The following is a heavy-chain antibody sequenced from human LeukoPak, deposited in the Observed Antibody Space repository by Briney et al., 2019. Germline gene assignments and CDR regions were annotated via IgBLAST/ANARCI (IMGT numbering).Heavy chain of an antibody. V-gene: IGHV3-48*03. CDR3: ARGTSGSYLDY. Sequence: GGSLRLSCAASGFTFTSYEMNWVRQAPGKGLEWVSYISSSGSSIYQADSMKGRFTISRDKAKNSLYLQMNSLRAEDTAVYYCARGTSGSYLDYWGQGTLVTVSS. CDR1: GFTFTSYE. CDR2: ISSSGSSI. D-gene: IGHD1-26*01. J-gene: IGHJ4*02.